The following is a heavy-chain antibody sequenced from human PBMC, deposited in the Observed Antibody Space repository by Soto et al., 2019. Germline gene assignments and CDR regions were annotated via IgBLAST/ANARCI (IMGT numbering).Heavy chain of an antibody. D-gene: IGHD6-19*01. J-gene: IGHJ6*01. V-gene: IGHV5-51*01. Sequence: AGESLKISCKGSGYSFTSYWIGWVRQMPGKGLEWMGIIYPGDSDTRYSPSFQGQVTISADKSISTAYLQWSSLKASDTAMYYCARQFTGDGWYLGNYYGMDVWGQGTTVTVSS. CDR1: GYSFTSYW. CDR3: ARQFTGDGWYLGNYYGMDV. CDR2: IYPGDSDT.